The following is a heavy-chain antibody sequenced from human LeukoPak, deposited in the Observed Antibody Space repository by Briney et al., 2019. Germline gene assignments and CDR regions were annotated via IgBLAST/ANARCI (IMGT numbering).Heavy chain of an antibody. J-gene: IGHJ4*02. D-gene: IGHD6-13*01. CDR1: GGSISSYY. CDR2: IYYSGIT. V-gene: IGHV4-59*08. CDR3: ARPILPGYSSSWYY. Sequence: SETLSLTCTVSGGSISSYYWSWIRQPPGRGLEWIGYIYYSGITNYNPSLKSRVTISVDTSKNQFSLKLNSVTAADTAVYYCARPILPGYSSSWYYWGQGTLVTVSS.